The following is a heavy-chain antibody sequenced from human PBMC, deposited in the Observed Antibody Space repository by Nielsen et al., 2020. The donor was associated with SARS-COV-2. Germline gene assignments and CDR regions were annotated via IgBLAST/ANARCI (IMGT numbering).Heavy chain of an antibody. J-gene: IGHJ4*02. D-gene: IGHD6-13*01. CDR1: GFMFSTYA. Sequence: GESLKISCAASGFMFSTYAMSWVRQAPGKGLEWVSGIIGSGGRTHYADAVKGRFTISRDNSKNTLTLEMNSLTAEDTALYYCAKDNHRDSWYMGLDSWGQGALVTVSS. CDR2: IIGSGGRT. V-gene: IGHV3-23*01. CDR3: AKDNHRDSWYMGLDS.